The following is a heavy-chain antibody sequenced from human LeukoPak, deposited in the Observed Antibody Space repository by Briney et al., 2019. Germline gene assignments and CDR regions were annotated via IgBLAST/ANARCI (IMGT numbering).Heavy chain of an antibody. D-gene: IGHD6-19*01. CDR3: AVLAVAGTGDY. J-gene: IGHJ4*02. Sequence: SETLSLTCTVSGYSISSGYYWGWIRQPPGKGLEWIGSIYHSGSTYYNPSLKSRVTISVDTSKNQFSLKLSSVTAADTAVYYCAVLAVAGTGDYWGQGTLVTVSS. CDR2: IYHSGST. V-gene: IGHV4-38-2*02. CDR1: GYSISSGYY.